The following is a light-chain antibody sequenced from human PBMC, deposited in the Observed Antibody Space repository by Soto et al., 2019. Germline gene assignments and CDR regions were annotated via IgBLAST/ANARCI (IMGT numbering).Light chain of an antibody. CDR2: DNN. Sequence: NFMLAQPHSVSESPGKTVTISCTRSSGSIASNYVQWYQQRPGSAPTTVIYDNNQRPSGVPDRFSGSIDSSSNSASLTISGLKTEDEADYYCQSCDSSNVLFGGGTKLTVL. V-gene: IGLV6-57*04. J-gene: IGLJ2*01. CDR3: QSCDSSNVL. CDR1: SGSIASNY.